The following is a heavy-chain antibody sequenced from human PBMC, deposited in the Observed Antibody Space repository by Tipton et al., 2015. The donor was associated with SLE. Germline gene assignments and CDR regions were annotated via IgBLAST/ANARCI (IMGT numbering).Heavy chain of an antibody. CDR2: LYYTGTT. CDR1: SYSIYNGFY. J-gene: IGHJ4*02. CDR3: ARLYGSSIDY. Sequence: TLSLTCSVSSYSIYNGFYWGWIRQSPGKGLEWIGSLYYTGTTYYNPSLKSRVTISVDTSTNQFSLKLNSVTAADTAVYYCARLYGSSIDYWGQGTLVTVSS. V-gene: IGHV4-38-2*01. D-gene: IGHD1-26*01.